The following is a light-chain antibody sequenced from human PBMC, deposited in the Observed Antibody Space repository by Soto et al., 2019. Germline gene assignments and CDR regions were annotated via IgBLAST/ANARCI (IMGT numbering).Light chain of an antibody. J-gene: IGKJ4*01. V-gene: IGKV3-11*01. CDR3: QQRGSWPQLT. CDR1: QSVDSS. CDR2: DAS. Sequence: DILLTQSPATLSLSPGERATLSCRSSQSVDSSLAWFQQKPGQAPRLLIYDASNRATDIPTRFSGSGSGTDSTLTISSLEPEDFAVYYCQQRGSWPQLTFGGGTKVEI.